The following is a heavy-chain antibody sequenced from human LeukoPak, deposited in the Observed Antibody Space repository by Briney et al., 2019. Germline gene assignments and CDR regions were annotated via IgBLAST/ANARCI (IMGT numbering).Heavy chain of an antibody. CDR2: ISTSGTI. CDR3: ARSVDSSDLVGIYY. D-gene: IGHD3-22*01. J-gene: IGHJ4*02. Sequence: SQTLSLTCTVSGVSISSGSYRWSWIRQPAGKGLEWIGRISTSGTIHYNPSLKSRVTISVDTSKNQFSLKLSSVTAADTAVYYCARSVDSSDLVGIYYWGQGALVTVSP. CDR1: GVSISSGSYR. V-gene: IGHV4-61*02.